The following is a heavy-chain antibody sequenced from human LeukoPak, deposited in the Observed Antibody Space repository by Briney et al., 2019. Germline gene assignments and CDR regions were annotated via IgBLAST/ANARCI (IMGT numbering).Heavy chain of an antibody. J-gene: IGHJ4*02. CDR3: ARVYSSGWTAIFDH. D-gene: IGHD6-19*01. V-gene: IGHV6-1*01. Sequence: SQTLSLTCAISGYSVSSNSAAWNWIRQSPARGLEWLGRTYYRSKWYYDYEVSVKSRITINPDTSKNQFSLQLNSMTPEDTAVYYCARVYSSGWTAIFDHWGQGTLVTVSS. CDR2: TYYRSKWYY. CDR1: GYSVSSNSAA.